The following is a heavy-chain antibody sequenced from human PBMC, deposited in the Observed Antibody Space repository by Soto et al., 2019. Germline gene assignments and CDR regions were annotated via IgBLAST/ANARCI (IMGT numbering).Heavy chain of an antibody. V-gene: IGHV1-69*01. CDR2: IIPVLGTT. Sequence: QVQLLQSGAEVREPGSSVKVSCKASRDTFNDYAITCVRQAPGQGLAWMGGIIPVLGTTKYAHKFQGRVTMTADESTSKAYMELNSLTSEDRAVYYCAAGGSNGYIRWGQGTQVSVSS. J-gene: IGHJ4*02. D-gene: IGHD2-2*02. CDR1: RDTFNDYA. CDR3: AAGGSNGYIR.